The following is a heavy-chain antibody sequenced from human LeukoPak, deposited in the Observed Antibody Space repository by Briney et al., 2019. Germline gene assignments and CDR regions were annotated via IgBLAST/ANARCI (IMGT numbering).Heavy chain of an antibody. D-gene: IGHD4-23*01. CDR1: GFTFSSYG. CDR2: ITATSSST. V-gene: IGHV3-23*01. Sequence: GGSLRLSCAASGFTFSSYGMSWVRQAPGKGLEWVSAITATSSSTHDADSVQGRFAISRDNSKNTLYLQMNSLRAEDTAVYYCARCGGGNPRWFDPWGQGTLVTVSS. CDR3: ARCGGGNPRWFDP. J-gene: IGHJ5*02.